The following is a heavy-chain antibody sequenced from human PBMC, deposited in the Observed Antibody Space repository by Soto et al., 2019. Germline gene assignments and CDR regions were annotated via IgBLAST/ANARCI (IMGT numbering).Heavy chain of an antibody. Sequence: EVQLLESGGGLVQPGGSLRLSCAASGFTFSSYAMSWVRQAPGKGLEWVSAISGSGGSTYYADSVKGRFTISRDNSKNTLYLQMNSLRAEDTAVYYCAKGVDVTVVVVAATGSWFDPWGQGTLVTVSS. J-gene: IGHJ5*02. CDR2: ISGSGGST. D-gene: IGHD2-15*01. CDR3: AKGVDVTVVVVAATGSWFDP. V-gene: IGHV3-23*01. CDR1: GFTFSSYA.